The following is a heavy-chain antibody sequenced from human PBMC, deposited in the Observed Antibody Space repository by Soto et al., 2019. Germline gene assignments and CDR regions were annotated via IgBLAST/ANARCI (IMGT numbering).Heavy chain of an antibody. D-gene: IGHD2-2*01. CDR1: AGSISGSY. J-gene: IGHJ5*02. CDR3: ARSLSSPVVLVPAAMSFDR. V-gene: IGHV4-59*01. Sequence: SETLSLTCTVSAGSISGSYWSWIRLPPGKVLEWIGYIYYSGSTNYNPSLKSLVTISVDTSTHPFYLKLSSVTAADTAVYYCARSLSSPVVLVPAAMSFDRWGQGTLVTVSS. CDR2: IYYSGST.